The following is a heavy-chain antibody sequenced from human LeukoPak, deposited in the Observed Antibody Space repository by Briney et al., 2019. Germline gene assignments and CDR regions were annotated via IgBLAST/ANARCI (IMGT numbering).Heavy chain of an antibody. CDR1: GYTFTVYY. CDR3: TRSVRNGHIDY. V-gene: IGHV1-2*02. CDR2: INPNSGGT. J-gene: IGHJ4*02. D-gene: IGHD2-21*01. Sequence: ASVKVSFKASGYTFTVYYMHWVRQAPGQGLEWMGWINPNSGGTNYAQKFQGRVTMTRATSISTAYMELSSLRFEDTAVYYCTRSVRNGHIDYWGQGTLVTVSS.